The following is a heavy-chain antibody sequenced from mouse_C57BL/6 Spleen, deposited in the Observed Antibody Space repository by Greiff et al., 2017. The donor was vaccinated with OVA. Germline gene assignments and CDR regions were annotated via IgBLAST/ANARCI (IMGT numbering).Heavy chain of an antibody. V-gene: IGHV1-15*01. J-gene: IGHJ2*01. Sequence: QVQLQQSGAELVRPGASVTLSCKASGYTFTDYEMHWVKQTPVHGLEWIGAIDPETGGTAYNQKFKGKAILTADKSSSTAYMELRSLTSEDSAVYYCTRFRGKPDYFDYWGQGTTLTVSS. CDR1: GYTFTDYE. CDR2: IDPETGGT. CDR3: TRFRGKPDYFDY.